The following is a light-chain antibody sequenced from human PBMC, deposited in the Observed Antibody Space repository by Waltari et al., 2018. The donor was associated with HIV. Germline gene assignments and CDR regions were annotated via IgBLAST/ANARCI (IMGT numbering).Light chain of an antibody. Sequence: QSMLTQPPSASGTPGQRVTISCSGGTSNIGGNSVNWYQQLPGTAPRVLIYSNDQRPSGVPDRFSGSKSGTSASLVISGLHSEDEATYYCSTWDDTLNGHVVFGVGTTLTVL. J-gene: IGLJ2*01. V-gene: IGLV1-44*01. CDR3: STWDDTLNGHVV. CDR2: SND. CDR1: TSNIGGNS.